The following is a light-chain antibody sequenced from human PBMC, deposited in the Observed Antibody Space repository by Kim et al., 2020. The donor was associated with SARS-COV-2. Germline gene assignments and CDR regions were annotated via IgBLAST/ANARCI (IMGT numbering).Light chain of an antibody. J-gene: IGLJ3*02. CDR1: SGHTSYA. CDR3: QTWGTGIWV. CDR2: LKSDGSH. V-gene: IGLV4-69*01. Sequence: QLVLTQSPSASASLGASVTLTCSLSSGHTSYAIAWHQQQPEKGPRYLMKLKSDGSHTKGDGIPDRFSGFSSGAERFLTISSLQSEDEADYYCQTWGTGIWVFGGGTQLTVL.